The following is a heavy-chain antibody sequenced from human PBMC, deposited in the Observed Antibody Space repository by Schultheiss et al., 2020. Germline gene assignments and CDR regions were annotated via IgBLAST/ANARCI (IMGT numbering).Heavy chain of an antibody. Sequence: SATLSLTCAVYGGSFSGYYWSWIRQPPGKGLEWIGEINHSGSTNYNPSLKSRVTISVDTSKNQFSLKLNSVTAADTAVYYCARLVSGGLDVWGQGTTVTVSS. CDR3: ARLVSGGLDV. V-gene: IGHV4-34*01. J-gene: IGHJ6*02. CDR1: GGSFSGYY. CDR2: INHSGST.